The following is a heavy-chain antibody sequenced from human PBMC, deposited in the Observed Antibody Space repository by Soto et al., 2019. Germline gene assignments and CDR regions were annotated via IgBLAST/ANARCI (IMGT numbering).Heavy chain of an antibody. J-gene: IGHJ4*02. CDR3: ALRCMAVVPEY. D-gene: IGHD3-16*02. Sequence: QVQLQESGPGLVKPSETLSLTCAVSGDSISSYYCMWIRQPPGKRLESIGYLYYGRSANYNPSLKSPVTLSVDTSTNQCSLTLTAITAADSAVYYCALRCMAVVPEYWGQGTLVTVSS. CDR1: GDSISSYY. V-gene: IGHV4-59*01. CDR2: LYYGRSA.